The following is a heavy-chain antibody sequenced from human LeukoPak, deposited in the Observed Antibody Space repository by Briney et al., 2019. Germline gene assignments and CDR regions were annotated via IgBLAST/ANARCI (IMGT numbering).Heavy chain of an antibody. CDR1: GFTVSGSY. D-gene: IGHD7-27*01. J-gene: IGHJ4*02. V-gene: IGHV3-53*01. CDR2: LYSGGGT. CDR3: ARDLGTHFGY. Sequence: GGSLRLSCAASGFTVSGSYMSWVRQAPGKGLEWVSILYSGGGTYYTDSVKGRFTISRDNFKNTLYLQMNSVRAEDTAVYYCARDLGTHFGYWGQGTLVTVSS.